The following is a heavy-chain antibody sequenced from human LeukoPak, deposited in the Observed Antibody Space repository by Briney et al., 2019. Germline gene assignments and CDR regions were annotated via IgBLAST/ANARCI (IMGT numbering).Heavy chain of an antibody. D-gene: IGHD3-9*01. CDR2: IHTSGSI. J-gene: IGHJ4*02. CDR3: ATFPEDYDILTGEDY. Sequence: SETLSLTCAVSGGSISGYYWTWIRQPPGKGLEWIGYIHTSGSINYNPSLKSRVTISIDTSKNQISLKLSSVTAADTAVYYCATFPEDYDILTGEDYWGQGTLVTVSS. V-gene: IGHV4-4*09. CDR1: GGSISGYY.